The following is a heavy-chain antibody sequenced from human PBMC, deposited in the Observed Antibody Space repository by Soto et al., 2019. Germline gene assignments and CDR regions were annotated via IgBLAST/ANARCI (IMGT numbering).Heavy chain of an antibody. CDR2: IGGSGDTI. D-gene: IGHD6-13*01. CDR1: GFMFGDFA. V-gene: IGHV3-23*01. CDR3: AKRYGSSWTECDP. Sequence: GSLRLSCAAPGFMFGDFAMSWVRQAPGKGLEWVSTIGGSGDTIYYADSVKGRFTISRDNSKNTVYLQMNSLRAEDTAVYYCAKRYGSSWTECDPWGQGTLVTSPQ. J-gene: IGHJ5*02.